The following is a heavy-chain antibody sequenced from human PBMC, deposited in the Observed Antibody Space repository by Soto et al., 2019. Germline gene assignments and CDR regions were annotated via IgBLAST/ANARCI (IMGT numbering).Heavy chain of an antibody. CDR2: IYNDGGT. V-gene: IGHV3-53*02. Sequence: EVQLVETGGGLIQPGGSLRLSCAASGFTVSGNYMSWVRQAPGKGLEWVSVIYNDGGTYYADSVKGRFTISSDNSKKILYLQMDSLRADDTAVYYCASTRGSFFDYWGQGTLVTVSS. D-gene: IGHD6-13*01. CDR3: ASTRGSFFDY. J-gene: IGHJ4*02. CDR1: GFTVSGNY.